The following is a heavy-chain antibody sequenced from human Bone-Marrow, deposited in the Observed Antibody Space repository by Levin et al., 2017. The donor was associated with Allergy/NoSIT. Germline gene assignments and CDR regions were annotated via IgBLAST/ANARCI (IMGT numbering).Heavy chain of an antibody. CDR1: GYNFISNW. D-gene: IGHD6-19*01. J-gene: IGHJ5*02. CDR2: IDPSDSDT. Sequence: GGSLRLSCKGSGYNFISNWISWVRQMPGKGLEWMGRIDPSDSDTIYSPSFQGHVTISIDKSVSTAYLQWSSLKASDTAMYYCARLGSSGWFGSWGQGTLVTVSS. V-gene: IGHV5-10-1*01. CDR3: ARLGSSGWFGS.